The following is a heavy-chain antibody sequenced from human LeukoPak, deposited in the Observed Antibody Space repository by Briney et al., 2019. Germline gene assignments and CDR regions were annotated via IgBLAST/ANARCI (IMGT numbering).Heavy chain of an antibody. CDR1: GGSISSGDYY. CDR2: IYYSGST. J-gene: IGHJ5*02. D-gene: IGHD5-12*01. Sequence: SETLSLTCTVSGGSISSGDYYWSWIRQHPGKGLEWIGYIYYSGSTYYNPSLKSRVTISGDTSKNQFSLKLSSVTAADTAVYYCARGSDIVATIWFDPWGQGILVTVSS. V-gene: IGHV4-31*03. CDR3: ARGSDIVATIWFDP.